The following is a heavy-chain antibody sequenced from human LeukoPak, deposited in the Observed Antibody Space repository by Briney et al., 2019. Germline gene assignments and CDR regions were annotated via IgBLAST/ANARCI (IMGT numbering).Heavy chain of an antibody. V-gene: IGHV3-30*02. CDR2: IWYGGNNT. CDR1: GFTFSSYG. Sequence: GGSLRLSCAASGFTFSSYGMHWVRQAPGKGLEWVAVIWYGGNNTYYADSVKGRFTISRDNSKNTLYLQTNSLRAEDTAVYYCAKDGTRCSSTSCHHHLQPPYYYYYMDVWGKGTTVTVSS. D-gene: IGHD2-2*01. CDR3: AKDGTRCSSTSCHHHLQPPYYYYYMDV. J-gene: IGHJ6*03.